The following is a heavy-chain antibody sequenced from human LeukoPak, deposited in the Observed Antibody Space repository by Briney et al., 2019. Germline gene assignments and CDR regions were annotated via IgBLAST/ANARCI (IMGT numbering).Heavy chain of an antibody. V-gene: IGHV3-74*01. D-gene: IGHD3-10*01. CDR1: GFTFSSYW. CDR2: INSDGSST. CDR3: ARRGIKYHSYGSGSYQYPFDY. J-gene: IGHJ4*02. Sequence: QPGGSLRLSCAASGFTFSSYWMHWVRQAPGKGLVWVSRINSDGSSTSYADSVKGRFTISRDNAKNTLYLQMNSLRAEDTAVYYCARRGIKYHSYGSGSYQYPFDYWGQGTLVTVSS.